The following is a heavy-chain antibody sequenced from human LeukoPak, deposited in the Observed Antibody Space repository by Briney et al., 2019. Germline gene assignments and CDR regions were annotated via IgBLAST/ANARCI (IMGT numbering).Heavy chain of an antibody. CDR2: ISGSGGST. J-gene: IGHJ4*02. Sequence: GGSLRLSCAASGFTFSSYAMSWVRQAPGKGLEWVSAISGSGGSTYYADSVKGRFTISRDNSKNTLYLQMNSLRAEDTAVYYCAKSLGPSKTGLSDYWGQGTLVTVSS. V-gene: IGHV3-23*01. CDR1: GFTFSSYA. D-gene: IGHD3-16*01. CDR3: AKSLGPSKTGLSDY.